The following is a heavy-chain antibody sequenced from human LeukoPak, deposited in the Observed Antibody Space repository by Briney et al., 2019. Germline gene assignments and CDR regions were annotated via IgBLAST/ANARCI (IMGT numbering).Heavy chain of an antibody. V-gene: IGHV1-18*01. CDR1: GYTFTSYG. CDR2: ISAYNGNT. CDR3: PRGVQLWLPQGAFDI. J-gene: IGHJ3*02. Sequence: ASVKVSCKASGYTFTSYGISWVRQAPGQGLEWMGWISAYNGNTNYAQKLQGRVTMTTDTSTSTAYMELRSLRSDDTAVYYCPRGVQLWLPQGAFDIWGQGTMVTVSS. D-gene: IGHD5-18*01.